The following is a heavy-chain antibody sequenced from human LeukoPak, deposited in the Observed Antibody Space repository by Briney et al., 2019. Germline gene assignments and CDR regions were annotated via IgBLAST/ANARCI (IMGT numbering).Heavy chain of an antibody. Sequence: GGSLRLSCTVSGFTVSSNSMSWVRQAPGKGLEWVSAISGSGGSTYYADSVKGRFTISRDNSKNTLYLQMNSLRAEDTAVYYCAKEFIAAAGNSFDYWGQGTLVTVSS. J-gene: IGHJ4*02. CDR3: AKEFIAAAGNSFDY. CDR2: ISGSGGST. CDR1: GFTVSSNS. V-gene: IGHV3-23*01. D-gene: IGHD6-13*01.